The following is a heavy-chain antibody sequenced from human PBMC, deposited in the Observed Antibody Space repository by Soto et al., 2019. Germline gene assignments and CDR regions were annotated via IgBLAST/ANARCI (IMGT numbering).Heavy chain of an antibody. CDR3: ASSHFDWWLGY. J-gene: IGHJ4*02. CDR2: IFSNGGRT. D-gene: IGHD3-9*01. V-gene: IGHV3-9*01. Sequence: GGSLGLSCAASGFTFEGYAMHWVRQAPGKGLEWVSGIFSNGGRTGYADSVKGRFTISRDNAKNSMYLQMNSLKASDTAIYYCASSHFDWWLGYWGQGTPVTVSS. CDR1: GFTFEGYA.